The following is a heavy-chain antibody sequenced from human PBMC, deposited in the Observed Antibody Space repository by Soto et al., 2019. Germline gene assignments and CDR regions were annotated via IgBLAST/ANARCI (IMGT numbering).Heavy chain of an antibody. V-gene: IGHV4-39*01. CDR3: ARRDRGGNGGKSFPF. CDR1: AASSGMSSYF. J-gene: IGHJ4*02. CDR2: LYYSGSA. D-gene: IGHD5-12*01. Sequence: SETLSLTCTVSAASSGMSSYFWGCIRQPPGKGLEWIGSLYYSGSAYYNPSLYSRVTISADTSKNLLSLKLRSVTAADTAVYYCARRDRGGNGGKSFPFWGQGTLVTVSS.